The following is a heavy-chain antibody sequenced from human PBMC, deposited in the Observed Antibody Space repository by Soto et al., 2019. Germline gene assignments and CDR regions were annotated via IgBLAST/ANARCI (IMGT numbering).Heavy chain of an antibody. CDR1: GGSVSSGSYY. CDR2: IYHSGST. V-gene: IGHV4-61*01. D-gene: IGHD2-2*01. J-gene: IGHJ5*02. CDR3: ARERIHSPHCSGTSCYFSEGNWFGP. Sequence: SETLSLTCTVSGGSVSSGSYYWTWIRQPPGKGLGWIGYIYHSGSTNYNPSLKSRVTISVDTSKNQFSLKLSSVTAADTAVYYCARERIHSPHCSGTSCYFSEGNWFGPWGQGTLVTVSS.